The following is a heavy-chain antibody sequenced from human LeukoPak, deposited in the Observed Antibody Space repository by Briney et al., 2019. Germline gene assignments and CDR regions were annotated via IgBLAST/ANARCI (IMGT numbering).Heavy chain of an antibody. CDR1: GGSLSGDY. CDR3: ARVGPFITMVRVPYYFDY. Sequence: SETLSLTCAVYGGSLSGDYWSWLRQPPGKGLEWIGEINHSGSTNYNPSLKSRVTISVDTSKNQFSLKLSSVTAADTAVYYCARVGPFITMVRVPYYFDYWGQGTLVTVSS. D-gene: IGHD3-10*01. CDR2: INHSGST. J-gene: IGHJ4*02. V-gene: IGHV4-34*01.